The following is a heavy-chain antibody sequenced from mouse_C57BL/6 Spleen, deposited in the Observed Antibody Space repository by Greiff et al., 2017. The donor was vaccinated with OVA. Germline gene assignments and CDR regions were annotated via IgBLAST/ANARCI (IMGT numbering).Heavy chain of an antibody. Sequence: EVMLVESGGGLVKPGGSLKLSCAASGFTFSDYGMHWVRQAPEKGLEWVAYISSGSSTIYYADTVKGRFTISRDNAKNTLFLQMTSLRSEDTAMYDCARPDYSKGFYAMDYWGQGTSVTVSS. D-gene: IGHD2-5*01. CDR3: ARPDYSKGFYAMDY. V-gene: IGHV5-17*01. J-gene: IGHJ4*01. CDR1: GFTFSDYG. CDR2: ISSGSSTI.